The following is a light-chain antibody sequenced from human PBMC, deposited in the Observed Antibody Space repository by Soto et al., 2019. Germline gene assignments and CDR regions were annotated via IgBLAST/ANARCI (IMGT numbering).Light chain of an antibody. J-gene: IGKJ5*01. CDR2: DAY. Sequence: EVVLTQSPATLSLSRGERATLSCRASQSVRTSLAWYQHKPGQAPRLVIYDAYNRATGIPPRFSGSGSGTDFTLTISSLEPEDSAVYYCQQRHMWPITFGQGTRLEIK. V-gene: IGKV3-11*01. CDR3: QQRHMWPIT. CDR1: QSVRTS.